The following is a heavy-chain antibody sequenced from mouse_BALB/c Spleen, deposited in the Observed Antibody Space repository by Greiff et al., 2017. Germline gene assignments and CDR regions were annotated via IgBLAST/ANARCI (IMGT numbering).Heavy chain of an antibody. Sequence: QVQLKESGPGLVAPSQSLSITCTVSGFSLTSYGVHWVRQPPGKGLEWLGVIWAGGSTNYNSALMSRLSISKDNSKSQVFLKMNSLQTDDTAMYYCAAVYYGNYDYAMDYWGQGTSVTVSS. J-gene: IGHJ4*01. D-gene: IGHD2-1*01. CDR1: GFSLTSYG. CDR2: IWAGGST. V-gene: IGHV2-9*02. CDR3: AAVYYGNYDYAMDY.